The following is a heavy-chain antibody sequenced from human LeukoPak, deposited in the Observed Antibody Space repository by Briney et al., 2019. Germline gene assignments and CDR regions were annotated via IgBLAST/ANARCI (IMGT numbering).Heavy chain of an antibody. V-gene: IGHV4-61*02. D-gene: IGHD2-2*02. CDR3: ARYCSSTSCYRDNDY. Sequence: SETLSLTCTVSGGSISSGSYYWSWIRQPAGKGLEWIERIYASGSTNYNPSLKSRVTISVDTSKDQFSLKLSSVTAADTAVYYCARYCSSTSCYRDNDYWGQGTLVTVSS. J-gene: IGHJ4*02. CDR2: IYASGST. CDR1: GGSISSGSYY.